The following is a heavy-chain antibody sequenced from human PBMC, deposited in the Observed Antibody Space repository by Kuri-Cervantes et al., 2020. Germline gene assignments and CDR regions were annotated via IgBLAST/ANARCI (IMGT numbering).Heavy chain of an antibody. CDR3: ARALASGSYFGAFDI. CDR1: GGTFSSYT. CDR2: ISAYNGNT. Sequence: ASVKVSCKASGGTFSSYTISWVRQAPGQGLEWMGWISAYNGNTNYAQKLQGRVTMTTDTSTSTAYMELRSLRSDDTAVYYCARALASGSYFGAFDIWGQGTMVTVSS. D-gene: IGHD1-26*01. V-gene: IGHV1-18*01. J-gene: IGHJ3*02.